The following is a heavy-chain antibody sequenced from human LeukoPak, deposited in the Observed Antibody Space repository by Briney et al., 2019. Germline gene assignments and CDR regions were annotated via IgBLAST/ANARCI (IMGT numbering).Heavy chain of an antibody. CDR1: GGSISSSSYY. J-gene: IGHJ2*01. V-gene: IGHV4-39*01. D-gene: IGHD6-19*01. CDR3: ARLVAGFPYFDF. CDR2: IYYTGST. Sequence: SETLSLTCTVSGGSISSSSYYWGWIRQPPGKGLEWIGSIYYTGSTYYNPSLKSRVTISVDTSKNQFSLKLSSVTAADTAVYYCARLVAGFPYFDFWGRGTLVTVPS.